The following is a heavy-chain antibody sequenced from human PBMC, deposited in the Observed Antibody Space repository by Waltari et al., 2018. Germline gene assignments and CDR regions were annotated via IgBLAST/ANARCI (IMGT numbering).Heavy chain of an antibody. V-gene: IGHV4-34*01. CDR1: GGSFSGYY. CDR2: INHSGST. D-gene: IGHD3-9*01. J-gene: IGHJ4*02. Sequence: QVQLQQWGAGLLKPSETLSLTCAVYGGSFSGYYWSWIRQPPGKGLEWIGEINHSGSTNYNPSLKSRVTISVDTSKNQFSLKRSSVTAADTAVYYCASHHYDILTGYYRELDYWGQGTLVTVSS. CDR3: ASHHYDILTGYYRELDY.